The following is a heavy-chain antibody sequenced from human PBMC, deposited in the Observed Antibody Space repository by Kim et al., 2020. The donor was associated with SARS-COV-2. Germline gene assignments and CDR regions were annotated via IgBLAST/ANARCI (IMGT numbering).Heavy chain of an antibody. CDR1: GFTFSRRA. V-gene: IGHV3-23*05. CDR2: VNNNNNP. J-gene: IGHJ4*02. CDR3: AKDHPSSCWSTFDS. Sequence: GGSLRLSCAASGFTFSRRAMSWVRQVPGKGLEWIASVNNNNNPYYADSVKGRFTVSRDITKDTLYLQMNSLRADDTALYYCAKDHPSSCWSTFDSWVQGTLVAVAS. D-gene: IGHD6-19*01.